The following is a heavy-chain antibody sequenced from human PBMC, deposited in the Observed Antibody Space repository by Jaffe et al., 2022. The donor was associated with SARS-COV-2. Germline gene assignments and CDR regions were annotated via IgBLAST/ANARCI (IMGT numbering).Heavy chain of an antibody. CDR1: GYTFTSYA. CDR2: INAGNGNT. Sequence: QVQLVQSGAEVKKPGASVKVSCKASGYTFTSYAMHWVRQAPGQRLEWMGWINAGNGNTKYSQKFQGRVTITRDTSASTAYMELSSLRSEDTAVYYCARLAAGGDCSGGSCYDHYFDYWGQGTLVTVSS. D-gene: IGHD2-15*01. V-gene: IGHV1-3*01. CDR3: ARLAAGGDCSGGSCYDHYFDY. J-gene: IGHJ4*02.